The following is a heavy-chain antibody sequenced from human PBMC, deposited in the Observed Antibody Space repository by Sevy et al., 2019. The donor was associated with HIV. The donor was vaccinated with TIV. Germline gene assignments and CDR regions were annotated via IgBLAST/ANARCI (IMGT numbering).Heavy chain of an antibody. J-gene: IGHJ4*02. V-gene: IGHV4-34*01. Sequence: SETLSLTCAVYGGSFSGYYWSWIRQPPGKGLVWIGEINHSGSTNYNPSLKSRVTISVDTSKNQFSLKLSSVTAADTAVYYCARGEGDLTIWGQGTLVTVSS. D-gene: IGHD3-3*01. CDR2: INHSGST. CDR3: ARGEGDLTI. CDR1: GGSFSGYY.